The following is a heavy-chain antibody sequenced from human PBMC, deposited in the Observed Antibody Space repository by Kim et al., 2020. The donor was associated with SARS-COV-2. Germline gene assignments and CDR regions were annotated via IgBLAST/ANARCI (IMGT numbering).Heavy chain of an antibody. CDR1: GFTFSSYA. D-gene: IGHD6-19*01. CDR3: AKDSSGWYAGFDY. V-gene: IGHV3-23*01. Sequence: GGSLRLSCAASGFTFSSYAMSWVRQAPGKGLEWVSAISGSGGSTYYADSVKGRFTISRDNSKNTLYLQMNSLRAEDTAVCYCAKDSSGWYAGFDYWGQGTLVTVSS. J-gene: IGHJ4*02. CDR2: ISGSGGST.